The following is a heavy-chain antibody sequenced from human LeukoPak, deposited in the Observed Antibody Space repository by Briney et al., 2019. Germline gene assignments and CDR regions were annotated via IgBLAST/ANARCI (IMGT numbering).Heavy chain of an antibody. CDR1: GDRVSSTSST. CDR2: TYYRSKWYH. Sequence: SQTLSLTCVISGDRVSSTSSTWNWIRQSPSRGLKWLGRTYYRSKWYHNYAVSVESRITINPDTSKNQFSLQLTFVTPEDTAMYYCSREDPSGYSNVWGQGTLVTVSS. V-gene: IGHV6-1*01. D-gene: IGHD6-13*01. J-gene: IGHJ4*02. CDR3: SREDPSGYSNV.